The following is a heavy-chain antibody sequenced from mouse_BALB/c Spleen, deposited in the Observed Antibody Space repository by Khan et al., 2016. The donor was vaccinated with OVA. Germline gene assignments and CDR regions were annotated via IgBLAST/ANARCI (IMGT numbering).Heavy chain of an antibody. CDR1: GYSITSDYA. Sequence: EVQLQESGPGLVKPSQSLSLTYTVTGYSITSDYAWNWIRQFPGNKLEWMGYISYSGSTTYNPSLKSRISITRDTSKDQFFLQLKSVTSEDTATYCCASELGRYYAMDYWGQGTSVTVSS. CDR2: ISYSGST. J-gene: IGHJ4*01. D-gene: IGHD4-1*01. CDR3: ASELGRYYAMDY. V-gene: IGHV3-2*02.